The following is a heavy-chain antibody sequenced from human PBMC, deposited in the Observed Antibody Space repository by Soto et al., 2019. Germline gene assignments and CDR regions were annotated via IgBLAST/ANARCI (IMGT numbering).Heavy chain of an antibody. V-gene: IGHV1-8*02. CDR2: MNPGSGKT. CDR3: ARRASAGTLNWFDP. Sequence: QVQLVQSGAEVKEPGASVRVSCKASGYTFINFDISWVRQAAGQGLEWLGWMNPGSGKTGYASKFQGRVAMTRDASTGTSHLELSSRTSDGTAVYYCARRASAGTLNWFDPWGQGTLVTVSS. J-gene: IGHJ5*02. CDR1: GYTFINFD. D-gene: IGHD6-13*01.